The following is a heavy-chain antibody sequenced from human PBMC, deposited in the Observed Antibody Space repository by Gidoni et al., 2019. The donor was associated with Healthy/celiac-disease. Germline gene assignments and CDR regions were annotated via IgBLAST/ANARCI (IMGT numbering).Heavy chain of an antibody. CDR1: GGTFSSYA. V-gene: IGHV1-69*01. J-gene: IGHJ6*02. CDR3: ARGAISALPYYYGMDV. Sequence: QVQLVQSGAEVKKPGSSVKVSCKASGGTFSSYAISWVRQAPGQGLEWMGGIIPIFGTANYAQKFQGRVTITADESTSTAYMELSSLRSEDTAVYYCARGAISALPYYYGMDVWGQGTTVTVSS. CDR2: IIPIFGTA. D-gene: IGHD2-2*02.